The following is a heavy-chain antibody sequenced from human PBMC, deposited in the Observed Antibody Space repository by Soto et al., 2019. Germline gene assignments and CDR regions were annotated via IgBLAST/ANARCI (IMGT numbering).Heavy chain of an antibody. J-gene: IGHJ3*01. CDR2: IYHSGSI. V-gene: IGHV4-4*02. D-gene: IGHD2-2*01. CDR1: SGSISSTNW. Sequence: PSETLSLTCAVSSGSISSTNWWSWVRQSPGKGLEWIGEIYHSGSINYNPSLKSRVTMSVDKSKNQFSLKLSSVTAADTAVYYCARDCSSSSCYGRAFDVWGQGTMVTVSS. CDR3: ARDCSSSSCYGRAFDV.